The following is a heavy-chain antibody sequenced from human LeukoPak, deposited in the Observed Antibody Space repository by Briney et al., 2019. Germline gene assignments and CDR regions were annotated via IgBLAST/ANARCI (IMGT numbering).Heavy chain of an antibody. CDR2: EYDSGTT. J-gene: IGHJ4*02. V-gene: IGHV4-59*01. D-gene: IGHD6-13*01. CDR3: ARDLGMADFDY. CDR1: GGSISAYY. Sequence: PSETLSLTCSVSGGSISAYYWTWVRQPPGKGLEWIGYEYDSGTTNYNPSLKRRVTISVDTSNNQFSLTLTSVTAADTAVYFCARDLGMADFDYWGQGTLVTVSS.